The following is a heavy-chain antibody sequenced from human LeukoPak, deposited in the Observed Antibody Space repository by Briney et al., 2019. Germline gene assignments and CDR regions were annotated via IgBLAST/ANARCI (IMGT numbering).Heavy chain of an antibody. CDR1: GYTSTSYY. CDR3: ASNSGYDRVLWI. D-gene: IGHD5-12*01. CDR2: INPSGGST. Sequence: ASVKVSCTASGYTSTSYYMHCVRQAPGHRVECMGIINPSGGSTGYAQKFQGRVTMTRDTSTSTVYMELSSLRSEDTAVYYCASNSGYDRVLWIWGQGTMVTVSS. J-gene: IGHJ3*02. V-gene: IGHV1-46*01.